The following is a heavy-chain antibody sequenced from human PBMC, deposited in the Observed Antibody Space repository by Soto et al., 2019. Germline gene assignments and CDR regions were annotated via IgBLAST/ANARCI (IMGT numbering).Heavy chain of an antibody. V-gene: IGHV1-18*01. D-gene: IGHD6-19*01. CDR2: ISAYNGNT. CDR1: GYTFTSYG. Sequence: ASVKVSCKASGYTFTSYGISWVRQAPGQGLEWMGWISAYNGNTNYAQKLQGRVTMTTDTSTSTAYMELRSLRSDDTAVYYCARAGDSSGYYYYGMDVWGQGTTVTVSS. J-gene: IGHJ6*02. CDR3: ARAGDSSGYYYYGMDV.